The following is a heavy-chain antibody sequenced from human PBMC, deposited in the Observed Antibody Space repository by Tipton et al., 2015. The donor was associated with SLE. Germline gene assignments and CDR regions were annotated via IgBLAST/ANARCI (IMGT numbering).Heavy chain of an antibody. J-gene: IGHJ6*02. V-gene: IGHV5-51*03. D-gene: IGHD6-6*01. CDR2: TYPGDSET. CDR3: ARGPASVARGSKGRYGLDV. Sequence: QSGPEVKQPGESVKMSCKGSGYNFPSYYIGWVRRMPGKGLEWMGLTYPGDSETRYSPSFQGQVIISADKSLSTAYLQLSSLKASDTAMYYCARGPASVARGSKGRYGLDVWGQGTTVTVSS. CDR1: GYNFPSYY.